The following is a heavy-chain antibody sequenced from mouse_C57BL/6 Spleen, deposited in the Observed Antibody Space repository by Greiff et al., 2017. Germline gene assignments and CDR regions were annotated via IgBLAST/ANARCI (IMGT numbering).Heavy chain of an antibody. CDR1: GFTFSDYY. CDR2: INYDGSST. V-gene: IGHV5-16*01. Sequence: EVKLVESEGGLVQPGSSMKLSCTASGFTFSDYYMAWVRQVPEKGLEWVANINYDGSSTYYLDSLKSRFIISRDNAKNILYLQMSSRKSEDTATYYCARGEYDYYKAWFAYWGQGTLVTVSA. D-gene: IGHD2-4*01. CDR3: ARGEYDYYKAWFAY. J-gene: IGHJ3*01.